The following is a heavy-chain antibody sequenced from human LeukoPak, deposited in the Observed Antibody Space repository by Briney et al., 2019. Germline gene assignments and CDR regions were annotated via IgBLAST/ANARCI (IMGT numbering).Heavy chain of an antibody. CDR3: ARHPFKVLGYFDY. J-gene: IGHJ4*02. Sequence: PSETLSLTCTVSGGSISSYYWSWIRQPPGKGLEWIGYIYTSGSTNYNPSPKSRVTISVDTSKNQFSLKLSSVTAADTAVYYCARHPFKVLGYFDYWGQGTLVTVSS. CDR1: GGSISSYY. V-gene: IGHV4-4*09. CDR2: IYTSGST. D-gene: IGHD2/OR15-2a*01.